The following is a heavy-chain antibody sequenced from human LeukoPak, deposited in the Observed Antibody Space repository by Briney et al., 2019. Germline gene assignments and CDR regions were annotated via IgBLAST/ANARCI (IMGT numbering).Heavy chain of an antibody. CDR2: ISGSGGST. D-gene: IGHD5-18*01. CDR1: GFSLSSYW. J-gene: IGHJ4*02. CDR3: AKALQLWSHFDY. Sequence: GSLRLSCAASGFSLSSYWMSWVRQAPGKGLEWVSAISGSGGSTYYADSVKGRFTISRDNSKNTLYLQMNSLRAEDTAVYYCAKALQLWSHFDYWGQGTLVTVSS. V-gene: IGHV3-23*01.